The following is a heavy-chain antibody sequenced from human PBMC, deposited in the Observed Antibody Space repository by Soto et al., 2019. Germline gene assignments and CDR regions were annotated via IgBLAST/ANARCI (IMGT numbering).Heavy chain of an antibody. V-gene: IGHV3-66*01. CDR3: ARDTVSGATRPNAFDI. CDR2: IFGGSST. CDR1: GFTVSSLY. Sequence: EVQLVESGGGLVQPGGSLRLSCAASGFTVSSLYMTWVRQAPGKGLEWVSIIFGGSSTYYADSVKGRFTISRDNSRNTLYLQMNRLRAEDTAVYYCARDTVSGATRPNAFDIWGQGTTVTVSS. J-gene: IGHJ3*02. D-gene: IGHD4-17*01.